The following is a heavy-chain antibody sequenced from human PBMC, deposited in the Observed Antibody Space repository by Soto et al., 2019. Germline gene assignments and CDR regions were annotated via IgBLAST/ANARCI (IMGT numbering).Heavy chain of an antibody. J-gene: IGHJ5*02. CDR1: GGSISSGDYY. Sequence: QVQLQESGPGLVKPSQTLSLTCTVSGGSISSGDYYWSWLRQPPGKGLEGIGYIYYSGRTYYNPSLKGRVTISVDTSKNQFFLKLSSVTAADTAVYYCASDESSVPWGQGTLVTVSS. V-gene: IGHV4-30-4*01. CDR2: IYYSGRT. D-gene: IGHD3-22*01. CDR3: ASDESSVP.